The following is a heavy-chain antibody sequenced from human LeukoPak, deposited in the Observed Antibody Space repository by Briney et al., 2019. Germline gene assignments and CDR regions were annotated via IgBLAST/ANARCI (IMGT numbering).Heavy chain of an antibody. D-gene: IGHD3-10*01. CDR3: TTVRYYYGSGSYYNVYYFDY. CDR1: GFTFGNAW. V-gene: IGHV3-15*01. CDR2: IKSKTDGGTT. Sequence: KSGGSLRLSCAASGFTFGNAWMSWVRQAPGKGLEWVGRIKSKTDGGTTDYAAPVKDRFTISRDDSKNTLYLQMNSLKTEDTAVYYCTTVRYYYGSGSYYNVYYFDYWGQGTLVTVSS. J-gene: IGHJ4*02.